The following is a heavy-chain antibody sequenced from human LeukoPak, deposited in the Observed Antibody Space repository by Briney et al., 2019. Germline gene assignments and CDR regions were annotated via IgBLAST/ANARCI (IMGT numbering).Heavy chain of an antibody. D-gene: IGHD6-6*01. CDR3: ASEYSSSSPHYYYYYYMDV. CDR1: GFTFSSYS. CDR2: ISSSSSTI. V-gene: IGHV3-48*01. Sequence: GGSLRLSCAACGFTFSSYSMNWVRQAPGKGLEWVSYISSSSSTIYYADSVKGRFAISRDNAKNSLYLQMNSLRAEDTAVYYCASEYSSSSPHYYYYYYMDVWGKGTTVTVPS. J-gene: IGHJ6*03.